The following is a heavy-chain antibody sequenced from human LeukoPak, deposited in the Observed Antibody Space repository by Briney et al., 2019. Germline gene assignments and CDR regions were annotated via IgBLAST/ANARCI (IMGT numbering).Heavy chain of an antibody. J-gene: IGHJ5*02. CDR2: IIPIFGTA. D-gene: IGHD2-2*01. CDR3: ARERTLRDWFEP. V-gene: IGHV1-69*06. Sequence: SVKVSCKASGGTFSSYAISWVRQAPGQGLEWMGGIIPIFGTANYAQKFQGRVTITADKSTSTAYMELSSLRSEDTAVYYCARERTLRDWFEPWGQGTLVTVSS. CDR1: GGTFSSYA.